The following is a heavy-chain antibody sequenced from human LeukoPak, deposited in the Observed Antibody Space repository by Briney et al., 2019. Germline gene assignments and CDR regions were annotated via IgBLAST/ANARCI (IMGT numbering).Heavy chain of an antibody. J-gene: IGHJ5*02. CDR1: GFTFGDYA. V-gene: IGHV3-9*01. CDR2: ISWNSGSI. Sequence: PGGSLRLSCAASGFTFGDYAMHWVRQAPGKGLEWVSGISWNSGSIGYADSVKGRFTISRDNAKISLYLQMNSLRAEDTALYYCAKSGSLVRGLDNWFDPWGQGTLVTVSS. CDR3: AKSGSLVRGLDNWFDP. D-gene: IGHD5-12*01.